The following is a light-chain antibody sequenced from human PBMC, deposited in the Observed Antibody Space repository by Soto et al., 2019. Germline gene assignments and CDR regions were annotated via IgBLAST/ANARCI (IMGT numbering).Light chain of an antibody. J-gene: IGKJ2*01. CDR2: SAS. CDR3: QQSYGTPYT. CDR1: QSIVNF. V-gene: IGKV1-39*01. Sequence: DIPMTQSPSSLSASVGDRVTITCRASQSIVNFLNWYQQKPGKAPKLLIYSASNLETGVPTRFSGSGSGTDFTLTISSLQPEDFATYYCQQSYGTPYTFGQGTKMEIK.